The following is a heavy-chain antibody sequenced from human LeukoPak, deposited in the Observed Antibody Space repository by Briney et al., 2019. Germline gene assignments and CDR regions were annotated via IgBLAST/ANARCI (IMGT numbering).Heavy chain of an antibody. J-gene: IGHJ4*02. D-gene: IGHD3-3*01. CDR3: ARGADYDFWSGPSNPSNFDY. CDR1: GGSISSGDYS. CDR2: IYYSGST. V-gene: IGHV4-30-4*01. Sequence: SQTLSLTCTVSGGSISSGDYSWSWIRQPPGKGLEWIGYIYYSGSTYYNPSLKSRVTISVDTSKNQFSLKLSSVTAADTTVYYCARGADYDFWSGPSNPSNFDYWGQGTLVTVSS.